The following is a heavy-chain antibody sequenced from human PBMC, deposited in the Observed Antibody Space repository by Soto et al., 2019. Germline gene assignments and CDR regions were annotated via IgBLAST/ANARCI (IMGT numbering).Heavy chain of an antibody. CDR3: ARGTSIAAIDY. J-gene: IGHJ4*02. D-gene: IGHD6-13*01. V-gene: IGHV4-34*01. Sequence: QVQLQQWGAGLLKPSETLSLTCAVYGGSFSGYYWSWIRQPPGKGLEWIGEINHSGSTNYNPSLKSRVTISVDTSKNQFSLKLSSVTAADTAVYYCARGTSIAAIDYWGQGTLVTVSS. CDR2: INHSGST. CDR1: GGSFSGYY.